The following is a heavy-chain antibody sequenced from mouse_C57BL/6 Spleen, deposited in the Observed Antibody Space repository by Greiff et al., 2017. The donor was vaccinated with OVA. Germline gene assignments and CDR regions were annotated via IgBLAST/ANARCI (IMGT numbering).Heavy chain of an antibody. CDR2: IWSGGST. CDR3: ASYYGSSESWFAY. J-gene: IGHJ3*01. V-gene: IGHV2-2*01. Sequence: QVQLQQSGPGLVQPSQSLSITCTVSGFSLTSYGVHWVRQSPGKGLEWLGVIWSGGSTDYNAAFISRLSISKDNSKSQVFFKMNSLQADDTAIYYCASYYGSSESWFAYWGQGTLVTVSA. D-gene: IGHD1-1*01. CDR1: GFSLTSYG.